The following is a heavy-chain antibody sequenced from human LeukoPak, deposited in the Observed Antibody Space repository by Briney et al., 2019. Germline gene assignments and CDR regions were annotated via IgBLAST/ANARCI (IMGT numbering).Heavy chain of an antibody. V-gene: IGHV3-33*01. CDR2: IWYDGSNK. Sequence: GGSLRLSCAASGFTFSSYGMHWVRQAPGKGLEWVAVIWYDGSNKCYADSVKGRFTISRDNSKNTLYLQMSSLRAEDTAVYYCARVVVSLGSDYWGQGTLVTVSS. J-gene: IGHJ4*02. CDR3: ARVVVSLGSDY. CDR1: GFTFSSYG. D-gene: IGHD3-16*01.